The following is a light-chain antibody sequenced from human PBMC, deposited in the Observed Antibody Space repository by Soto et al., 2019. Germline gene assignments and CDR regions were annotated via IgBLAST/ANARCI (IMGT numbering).Light chain of an antibody. V-gene: IGLV2-23*02. CDR3: CSYAGDSAFL. CDR1: SNDVGSYKF. Sequence: QSALTQPASVSGSPGQSITISCTGSSNDVGSYKFVSWYQQYPGKTPKLIIYEASKRPAGVSSRFTGSKSGNTASLRISGLQAMDEADYYCCSYAGDSAFLFGGGTKLNVL. J-gene: IGLJ2*01. CDR2: EAS.